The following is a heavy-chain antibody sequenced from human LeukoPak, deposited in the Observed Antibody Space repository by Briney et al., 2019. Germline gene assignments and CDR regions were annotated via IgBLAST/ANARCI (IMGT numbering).Heavy chain of an antibody. J-gene: IGHJ4*02. D-gene: IGHD2-21*01. CDR2: ISDSGNT. CDR3: AKAPVTTCRGAYCYPFDY. Sequence: GGSLRLSCAASGFTLSSYAMSWVCQAPGKGLEWVSAISDSGNTYHADSVKGRFTISRDSSKNTLFLQMNRLRPEDAAVYYCAKAPVTTCRGAYCYPFDYWGQGTLVTVSS. V-gene: IGHV3-23*01. CDR1: GFTLSSYA.